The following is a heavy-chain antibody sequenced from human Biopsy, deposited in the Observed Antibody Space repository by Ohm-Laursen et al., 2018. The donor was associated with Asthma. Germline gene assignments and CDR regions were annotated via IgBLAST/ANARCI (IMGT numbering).Heavy chain of an antibody. Sequence: SVKVSCKLSGYSLTDLSMHWVRQAPGQGLEWTGGHDLEEGGTVNARRFQGRVTMTEDTSTDTAYMELSSLSSDDTAVYYCASDFPKDYVRYNFQFWGQGTLVTVSS. CDR3: ASDFPKDYVRYNFQF. D-gene: IGHD4-17*01. CDR1: GYSLTDLS. CDR2: HDLEEGGT. J-gene: IGHJ4*02. V-gene: IGHV1-24*01.